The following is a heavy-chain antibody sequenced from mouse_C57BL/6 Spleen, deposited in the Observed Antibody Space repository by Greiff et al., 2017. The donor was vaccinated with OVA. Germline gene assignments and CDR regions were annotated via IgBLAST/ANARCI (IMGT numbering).Heavy chain of an antibody. D-gene: IGHD1-1*01. CDR3: AREATVVATKWDY. V-gene: IGHV1-53*01. Sequence: QVQLQQPGTELVKPGASVKLSCKASGYTFTSYWMHWVKQRPGQGLEWIGNINPSNGGTNYNEKFKSKATLTVDKSSSTAHMQLSSLTSEDSAVYYCAREATVVATKWDYWGQGTTLTVSS. CDR2: INPSNGGT. J-gene: IGHJ2*01. CDR1: GYTFTSYW.